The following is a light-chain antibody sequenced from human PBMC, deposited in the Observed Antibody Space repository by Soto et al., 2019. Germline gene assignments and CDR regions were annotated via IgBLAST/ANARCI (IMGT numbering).Light chain of an antibody. CDR1: QSLVHSDGIAY. CDR3: MQGTHWPWT. V-gene: IGKV2-30*02. Sequence: DVVMTQSPLSLPVTLGQPASISCRSNQSLVHSDGIAYFSWFQQRPGRSPRRLIYKVSNRDSGVPARFSGSGSGTDFTLKIRRVEAEDVGVYYCMQGTHWPWTFGQGTKVDIK. J-gene: IGKJ1*01. CDR2: KVS.